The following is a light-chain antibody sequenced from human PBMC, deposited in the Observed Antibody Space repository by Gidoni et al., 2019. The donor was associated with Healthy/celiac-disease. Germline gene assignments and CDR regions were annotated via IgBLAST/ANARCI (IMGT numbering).Light chain of an antibody. V-gene: IGKV3-20*01. CDR2: GAS. CDR1: QSVSSSY. J-gene: IGKJ1*01. CDR3: QQYGSSPWT. Sequence: EIVLTQSPGTLSLSPGERATLSCRASQSVSSSYLAWYQQKPGQAPSLLIYGASSRATGIPDRFSGSVSGTDFTLTISRLEPEDFAVYYCQQYGSSPWTFGQGTKVEIK.